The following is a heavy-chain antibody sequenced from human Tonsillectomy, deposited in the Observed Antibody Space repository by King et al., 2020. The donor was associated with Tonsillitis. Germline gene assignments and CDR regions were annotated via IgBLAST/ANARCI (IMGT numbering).Heavy chain of an antibody. CDR2: IYPGDSDT. D-gene: IGHD1-1*01. V-gene: IGHV5-51*04. J-gene: IGHJ5*02. CDR3: ARQWNDFRRDWLDP. CDR1: GYSFTNYW. Sequence: VQLVESGAEVKKPGESLKISCKGSGYSFTNYWIGWVRQMPGKGLEWMGIIYPGDSDTRYSPSFQGQVTSPADKPSRTAYLQWRSLKASDTAMYYCARQWNDFRRDWLDPWGQGTLVTVSS.